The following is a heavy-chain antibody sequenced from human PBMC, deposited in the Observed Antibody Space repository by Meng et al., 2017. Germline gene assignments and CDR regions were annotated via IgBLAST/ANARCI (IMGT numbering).Heavy chain of an antibody. Sequence: GESLKIPCAASGFTFSSYWMSWVRQAPGKGLEWVANIKQDGSEKYYVDSVKGRFTISRDNAKNSLYLQMNSLRAEDTAVYYCARDRSRYLSGMDVWGQGTTVTVSS. D-gene: IGHD1-14*01. J-gene: IGHJ6*02. CDR3: ARDRSRYLSGMDV. V-gene: IGHV3-7*01. CDR2: IKQDGSEK. CDR1: GFTFSSYW.